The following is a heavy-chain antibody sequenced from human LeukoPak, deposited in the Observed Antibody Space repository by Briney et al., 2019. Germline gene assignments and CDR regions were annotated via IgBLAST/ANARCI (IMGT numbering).Heavy chain of an antibody. V-gene: IGHV1-69-2*01. CDR2: VDPEDGET. CDR1: GYTFTDYY. J-gene: IGHJ4*02. D-gene: IGHD2-21*01. Sequence: ASVKVSCKVSGYTFTDYYMHWVQQAPGKGLEWMGLVDPEDGETIYAEKFQGRVTITADTSTDTAYMELSSLRSEDTAVYYCATDPRDCGGDCYSGIDYWGQGTLVTVSP. CDR3: ATDPRDCGGDCYSGIDY.